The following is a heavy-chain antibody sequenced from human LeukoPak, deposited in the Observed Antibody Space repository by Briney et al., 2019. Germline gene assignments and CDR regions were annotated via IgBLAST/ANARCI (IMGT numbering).Heavy chain of an antibody. CDR2: INHSGST. D-gene: IGHD2-2*01. CDR1: GGSFSGYY. CDR3: ARIGRVSAAREYYYYYYCMDV. V-gene: IGHV4-34*01. J-gene: IGHJ6*03. Sequence: SETLSLTCAVYGGSFSGYYWSWIRQPPGKGLEWIGAINHSGSTNYNPSLKNRVTISVDTSKNQFSLKLSSVTAADTAVYYCARIGRVSAAREYYYYYYCMDVWGKGTTVTVSS.